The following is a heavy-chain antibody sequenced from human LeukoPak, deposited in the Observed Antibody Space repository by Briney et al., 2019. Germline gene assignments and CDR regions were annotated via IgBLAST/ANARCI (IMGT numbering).Heavy chain of an antibody. J-gene: IGHJ5*02. Sequence: TAYNGSTNYSHNLQGTVTMTTEKSTSTAYMELSSLRSDDTAVYYCARGYDILTGTGWFDPWGQGTLVTASS. CDR2: TAYNGST. V-gene: IGHV1-18*01. CDR3: ARGYDILTGTGWFDP. D-gene: IGHD3-9*01.